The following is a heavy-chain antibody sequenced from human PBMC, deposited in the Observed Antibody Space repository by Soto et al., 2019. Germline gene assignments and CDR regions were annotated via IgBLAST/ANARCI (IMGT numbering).Heavy chain of an antibody. V-gene: IGHV1-46*01. J-gene: IGHJ6*02. CDR3: ARDPGGITGSGYHSYYDMDV. CDR1: GYTFTSYY. D-gene: IGHD1-20*01. CDR2: VNPSGGTT. Sequence: ASVKVSCKASGYTFTSYYMHWVRQAPGQGLEWVGIVNPSGGTTSYAQKFQGGVTMTRDTSTSTVYMELSSLRSEDTAVYYCARDPGGITGSGYHSYYDMDVWGQGTTVTVSS.